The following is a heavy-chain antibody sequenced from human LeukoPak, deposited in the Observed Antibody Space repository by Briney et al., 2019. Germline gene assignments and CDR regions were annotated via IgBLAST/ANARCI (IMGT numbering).Heavy chain of an antibody. CDR3: ARHKVDGSGSYNPFDY. J-gene: IGHJ4*02. CDR1: GGSISSYY. Sequence: PSETLSLTCTVSGGSISSYYWSWIRQPPGKGLEWIGYIYYSGSTNYNPSLKSRVTISVDTSKNQFSLKLSSVTAADTAVYYCARHKVDGSGSYNPFDYWGQGTLVTVSS. CDR2: IYYSGST. D-gene: IGHD3-10*01. V-gene: IGHV4-59*08.